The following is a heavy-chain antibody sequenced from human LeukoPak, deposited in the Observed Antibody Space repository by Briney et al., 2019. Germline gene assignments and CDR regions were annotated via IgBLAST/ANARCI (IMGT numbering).Heavy chain of an antibody. V-gene: IGHV1-18*01. CDR2: ISAYNGNT. Sequence: ASETVSCKASGYTFTSYGISWVRQAPGQGLEWMGWISAYNGNTNYAQKLQGRVTMTTDTSTSTAYMELRSLRSDDTAVYYCARVIVVVPAAISVILSVGFDPWGQGTLVTVSS. D-gene: IGHD2-2*01. CDR1: GYTFTSYG. CDR3: ARVIVVVPAAISVILSVGFDP. J-gene: IGHJ5*02.